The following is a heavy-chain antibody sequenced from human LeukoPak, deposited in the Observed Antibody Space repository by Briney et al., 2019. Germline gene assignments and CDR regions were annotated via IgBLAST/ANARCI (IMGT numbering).Heavy chain of an antibody. CDR3: ARGGGYYAIDY. CDR1: GFTVNSNY. J-gene: IGHJ4*02. CDR2: VYSDDTT. Sequence: GGSLRLSCAASGFTVNSNYMNGVRQAPGRGLEWVSVVYSDDTTYYADSVKGRFTISRDNSKNTLYLQMNNLRAEDTALYYCARGGGYYAIDYWGQGTLVTVSS. V-gene: IGHV3-53*01. D-gene: IGHD1-26*01.